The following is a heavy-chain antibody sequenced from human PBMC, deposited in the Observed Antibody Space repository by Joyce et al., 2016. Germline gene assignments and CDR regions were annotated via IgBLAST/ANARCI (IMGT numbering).Heavy chain of an antibody. CDR1: AGSFSGCY. Sequence: VQLQQSGAGLLKPSETLSLTCAVSAGSFSGCYWRWVRQSPGKGLEWIGEINHGRSNYNNPAFNKRLTMSVDTSKKLVALIRKSVTAADTAVYYFARVNDGSWSRDYYYYNLDVWGQGTTVIVSS. CDR2: INHGRSN. CDR3: ARVNDGSWSRDYYYYNLDV. D-gene: IGHD3-10*01. J-gene: IGHJ6*02. V-gene: IGHV4-34*02.